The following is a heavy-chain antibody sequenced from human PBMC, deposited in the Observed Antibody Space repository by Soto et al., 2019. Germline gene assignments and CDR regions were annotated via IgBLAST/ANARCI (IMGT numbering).Heavy chain of an antibody. D-gene: IGHD1-7*01. J-gene: IGHJ5*02. V-gene: IGHV4-61*01. CDR1: GGSVRDGSYY. CDR2: IYHSGST. Sequence: SETLSLTCTVSGGSVRDGSYYWAWLRQPPGKGLEWIGHIYHSGSTIYNPSLKSRVTISIDTSKSQFALNLNSMTAADTAVYYCAGYNWNYYFDPWGQGTLVTVSS. CDR3: AGYNWNYYFDP.